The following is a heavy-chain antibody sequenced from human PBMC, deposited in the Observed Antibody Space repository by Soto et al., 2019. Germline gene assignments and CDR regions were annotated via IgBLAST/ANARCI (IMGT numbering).Heavy chain of an antibody. Sequence: SETLSLTCAVSGGSISSSNWWSWVRQPPGKGLEWIGEIYHSGSTNYNPSLKSRVTISVDKSKNQFSLKLSSVTAADTAVYYCVRVGADYGDYFDYWGQGTLVTVSS. CDR1: GGSISSSNW. CDR2: IYHSGST. CDR3: VRVGADYGDYFDY. V-gene: IGHV4-4*02. D-gene: IGHD4-17*01. J-gene: IGHJ4*02.